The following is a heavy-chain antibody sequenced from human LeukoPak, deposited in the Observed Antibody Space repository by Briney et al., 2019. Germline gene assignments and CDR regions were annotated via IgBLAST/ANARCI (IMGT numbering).Heavy chain of an antibody. CDR3: ANLGYSYGDY. V-gene: IGHV3-30*02. CDR1: GFTFRSYG. J-gene: IGHJ4*02. D-gene: IGHD5-18*01. CDR2: IRYDGSNK. Sequence: GGSLRLSCAASGFTFRSYGMHWVRQAPGKGWEWVAFIRYDGSNKYYADSVKGRFTISRDNSKNTLYLQMNSLRAEDTAVYYCANLGYSYGDYWGQGTLVTVSS.